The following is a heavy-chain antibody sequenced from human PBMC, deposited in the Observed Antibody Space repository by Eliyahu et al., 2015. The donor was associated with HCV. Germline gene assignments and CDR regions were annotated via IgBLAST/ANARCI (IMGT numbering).Heavy chain of an antibody. CDR1: GGSIXTYY. Sequence: QVQLQESGPGRVKPSXTLSLTCTVSGGSIXTYYWSWIRXPPGKGLEWIGXXHYCGSTNYNPSLKSRVTISVDTSKNQFSLNLTSVTAADTAVYYCASGGGGIAVAGTGGWFDPWGQGTLVTVSS. CDR2: XHYCGST. D-gene: IGHD6-19*01. V-gene: IGHV4-59*01. J-gene: IGHJ5*02. CDR3: ASGGGGIAVAGTGGWFDP.